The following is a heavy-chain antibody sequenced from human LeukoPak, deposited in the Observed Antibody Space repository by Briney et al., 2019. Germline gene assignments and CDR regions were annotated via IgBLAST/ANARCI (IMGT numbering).Heavy chain of an antibody. D-gene: IGHD4-17*01. Sequence: GASVKVSCKASGGTFSSYAISWVRQAPGQGLEWMGGIIPIFGTANYAQKFQGRVTITADESTSTAYMDLSGLRPEDTAVYYCARGRTVTNDFDLWGRGTLLTVS. CDR3: ARGRTVTNDFDL. V-gene: IGHV1-69*13. J-gene: IGHJ2*01. CDR2: IIPIFGTA. CDR1: GGTFSSYA.